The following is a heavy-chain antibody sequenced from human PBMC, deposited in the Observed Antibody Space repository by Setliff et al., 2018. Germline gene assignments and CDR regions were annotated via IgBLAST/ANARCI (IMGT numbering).Heavy chain of an antibody. J-gene: IGHJ6*02. CDR1: GFSFSDNY. Sequence: GGSLRLSCAASGFSFSDNYMSWIRQAPGKGLEWVAYISSSGISIDYADSVKGRFIISRDNAKNSLYLQMNNLRAEDTALYSCARDGVSYAMDVWGHGTTVTVSS. CDR3: ARDGVSYAMDV. V-gene: IGHV3-11*04. CDR2: ISSSGISI.